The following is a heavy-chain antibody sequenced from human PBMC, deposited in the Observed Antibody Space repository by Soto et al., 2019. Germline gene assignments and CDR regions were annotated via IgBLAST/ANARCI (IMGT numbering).Heavy chain of an antibody. J-gene: IGHJ6*02. CDR2: IYPGDSDT. D-gene: IGHD6-13*01. CDR1: GYSFTSYW. CDR3: ARRGIAAAGTTSYYYYGMDV. V-gene: IGHV5-51*01. Sequence: GESLKISCMGSGYSFTSYWIGWVRQMPGKGLEWMGIIYPGDSDTRYSPSFQGQVTISADKSISTAYLQWSSLKASDTAMYYCARRGIAAAGTTSYYYYGMDVWGQGTTVTVSS.